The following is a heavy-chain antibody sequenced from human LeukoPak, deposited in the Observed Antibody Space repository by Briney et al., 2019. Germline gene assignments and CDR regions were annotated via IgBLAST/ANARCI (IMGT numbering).Heavy chain of an antibody. CDR1: GYTFTSYG. D-gene: IGHD2-15*01. V-gene: IGHV1-69*13. CDR3: ASREVAATFPCFDY. J-gene: IGHJ4*02. Sequence: SVKVSCKASGYTFTSYGISWVRQAPGQGLEWMGEIIPIFGTANYAQKFQGRVTITADESTSTAYMELSSLRSEDTAVYYCASREVAATFPCFDYWGQGTLVTVSS. CDR2: IIPIFGTA.